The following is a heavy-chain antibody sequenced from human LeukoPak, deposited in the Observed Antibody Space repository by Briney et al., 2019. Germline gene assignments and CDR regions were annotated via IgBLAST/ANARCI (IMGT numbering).Heavy chain of an antibody. CDR1: VYTFTSYY. CDR2: INPSGGST. Sequence: ASVTVSFKSSVYTFTSYYMHWVRQAPGQGLEWMGIINPSGGSTSYAQKFQGRVTMTRDTSTSTVYMELSSLRSEDTAVYYCARSGVRYDSSGPFDYWGQGTLVTVSS. D-gene: IGHD3-22*01. CDR3: ARSGVRYDSSGPFDY. V-gene: IGHV1-46*01. J-gene: IGHJ4*02.